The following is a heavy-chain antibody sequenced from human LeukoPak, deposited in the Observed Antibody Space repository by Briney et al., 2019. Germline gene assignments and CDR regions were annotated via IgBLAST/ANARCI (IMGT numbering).Heavy chain of an antibody. CDR3: ATPAAGPGAEYSLY. V-gene: IGHV3-48*04. D-gene: IGHD6-13*01. CDR2: ISSSSSTI. CDR1: GFTFSSYS. J-gene: IGHJ1*01. Sequence: GGSLRLSCAASGFTFSSYSMNWVRQAPGKGLEWVSYISSSSSTIYYADSVKGRFTISRDNAKNSLDLQMNSLKVEDTAVYYCATPAAGPGAEYSLYWGQGTLVIVSS.